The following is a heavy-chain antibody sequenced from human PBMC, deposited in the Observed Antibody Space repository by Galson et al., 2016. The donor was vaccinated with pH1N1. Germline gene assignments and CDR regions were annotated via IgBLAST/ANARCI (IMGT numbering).Heavy chain of an antibody. V-gene: IGHV1-46*01. Sequence: SVKVSCKASGYSVTRYYMHWVRQAPGQGLEWMGIIDPSDGTTTYSQKFQGRITMTRDTPTNSVYMELSSLTSDDKAVSYCARRYYFDYWGQGTLITVSS. CDR3: ARRYYFDY. J-gene: IGHJ4*02. CDR1: GYSVTRYY. CDR2: IDPSDGTT.